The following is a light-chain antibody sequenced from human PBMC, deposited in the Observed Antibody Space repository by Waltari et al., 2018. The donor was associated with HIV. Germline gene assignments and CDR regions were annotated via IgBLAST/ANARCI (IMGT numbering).Light chain of an antibody. CDR3: QQYYNWPPLT. J-gene: IGKJ4*01. V-gene: IGKV3-15*01. Sequence: ETVMTQSPATLSVSPGERVTLSCRASQGISDKLAWYQQKPGQAPRFLIYDASSRAPGVPARFSGSGSGTDFTLTISSLQFEDSAVYYCQQYYNWPPLTFGGGTRVEIK. CDR2: DAS. CDR1: QGISDK.